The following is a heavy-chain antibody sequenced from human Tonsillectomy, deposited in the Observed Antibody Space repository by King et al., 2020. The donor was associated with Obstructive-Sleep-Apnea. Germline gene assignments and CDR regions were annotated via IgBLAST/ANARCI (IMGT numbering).Heavy chain of an antibody. Sequence: DVQLVESGAEVIKPGESLKISCKGSGYSFTSYWIGWVRQMPGKGLEWMGIIYPGDSDTRYSPSFQGQVTISADKPLSTAYLQWSSLKASDTAMYYCATSNGYCTSTSCYAPFDYWGQGTLVTVSS. CDR3: ATSNGYCTSTSCYAPFDY. V-gene: IGHV5-51*01. D-gene: IGHD2-2*01. CDR2: IYPGDSDT. J-gene: IGHJ4*02. CDR1: GYSFTSYW.